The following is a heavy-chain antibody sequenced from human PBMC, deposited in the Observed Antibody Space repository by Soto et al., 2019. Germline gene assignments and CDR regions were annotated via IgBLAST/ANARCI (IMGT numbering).Heavy chain of an antibody. CDR3: ARDARTYSGSIRHLDY. J-gene: IGHJ4*02. V-gene: IGHV3-48*03. Sequence: PGGSLRLSCAAPGFTFSSYEMNWVRQAPGKGLEWDSYINSDGSTVYYTDSVKGRFTISRDNAKNSLYLQMNSLRAEDTAVYYCARDARTYSGSIRHLDYWGQGTLVTVSS. CDR2: INSDGSTV. D-gene: IGHD1-26*01. CDR1: GFTFSSYE.